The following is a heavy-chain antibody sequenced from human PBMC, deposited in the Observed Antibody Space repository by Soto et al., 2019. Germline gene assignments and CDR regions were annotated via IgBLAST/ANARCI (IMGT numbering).Heavy chain of an antibody. V-gene: IGHV4-59*01. J-gene: IGHJ4*02. D-gene: IGHD4-17*01. CDR3: ARSFHRHGDFFDH. Sequence: QVQLQESGPGLVKPSETLSLTCTVSGGSISTYYWRWIRQPPGKGLEWIGDIDYSGSTNYNPSLHSRVSTSGDTSTKQFSPQLCTVTAADTAVYYCARSFHRHGDFFDHWGQGTLVTVSS. CDR1: GGSISTYY. CDR2: IDYSGST.